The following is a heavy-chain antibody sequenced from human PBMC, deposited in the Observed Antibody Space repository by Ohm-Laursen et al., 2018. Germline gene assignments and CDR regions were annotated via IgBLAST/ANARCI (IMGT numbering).Heavy chain of an antibody. J-gene: IGHJ5*02. D-gene: IGHD3-16*01. CDR3: ARGAYAS. CDR1: GFSFSADW. V-gene: IGHV3-7*01. CDR2: IKQDGSEK. Sequence: SLRLSCTASGFSFSADWMYWVRPAPGKGLEWVANIKQDGSEKYYVDSVKGRFTISRDNAKNSLYLQMNSLRADDTAVYYCARGAYASWGQGTLVTVSS.